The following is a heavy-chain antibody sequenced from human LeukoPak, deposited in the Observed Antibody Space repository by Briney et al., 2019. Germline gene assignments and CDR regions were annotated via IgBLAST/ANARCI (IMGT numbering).Heavy chain of an antibody. CDR3: ARGVIVVVPAANNWFDP. V-gene: IGHV1-46*01. CDR2: INPSGGST. CDR1: GYTFTCYY. Sequence: ASVKVSCKASGYTFTCYYMHWVRQAPGQGLEWMGIINPSGGSTSYAQKFQGRVTMTRDTSTSTVYMELSSLRSEDTAVYYCARGVIVVVPAANNWFDPWGQGTLVTVSS. J-gene: IGHJ5*02. D-gene: IGHD2-2*01.